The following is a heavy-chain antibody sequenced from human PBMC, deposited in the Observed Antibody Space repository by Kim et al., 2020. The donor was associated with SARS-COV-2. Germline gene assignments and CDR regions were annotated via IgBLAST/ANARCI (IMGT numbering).Heavy chain of an antibody. V-gene: IGHV4-34*01. CDR1: GGSFSGYH. CDR3: ARGRGGVVPSPILGIGPHYDYYAMDV. J-gene: IGHJ6*02. Sequence: SETLSLTCAVYGGSFSGYHWSWIRQPPGKGLEWIGEIKHSGSTNYNPSLKSRVTMSVDTSKSQFSLKLRSVTAADTAVYYCARGRGGVVPSPILGIGPHYDYYAMDVWGQGTTVTVSS. CDR2: IKHSGST. D-gene: IGHD2-2*02.